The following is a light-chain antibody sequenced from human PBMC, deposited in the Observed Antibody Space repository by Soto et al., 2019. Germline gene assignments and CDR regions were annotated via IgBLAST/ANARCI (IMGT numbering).Light chain of an antibody. CDR2: GAS. V-gene: IGKV3-15*01. CDR1: QSVYGS. Sequence: EVVMTQSPVTLSVSPGERATLSCRASQSVYGSLAWYQQKPGQAPRLLIHGASNSATDISARFSGSGSETECSLSINGLQSDDFAVYYCQQYKYWPLTFCGGTKVEIK. J-gene: IGKJ4*01. CDR3: QQYKYWPLT.